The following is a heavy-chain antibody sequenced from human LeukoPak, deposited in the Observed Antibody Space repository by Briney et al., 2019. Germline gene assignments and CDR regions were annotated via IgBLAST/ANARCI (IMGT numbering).Heavy chain of an antibody. CDR2: IYSGGTT. CDR1: GLTVSSNY. CDR3: ASKLTTGY. J-gene: IGHJ4*02. V-gene: IGHV3-66*01. Sequence: GGSLRLSCVVSGLTVSSNYMSWVRQAPGKGLEWVSVIYSGGTTNYADSVKGRFLVYRDNSKNTLYLQMNSLIAEDTAVYYCASKLTTGYWGQGTLVTVSS. D-gene: IGHD4-17*01.